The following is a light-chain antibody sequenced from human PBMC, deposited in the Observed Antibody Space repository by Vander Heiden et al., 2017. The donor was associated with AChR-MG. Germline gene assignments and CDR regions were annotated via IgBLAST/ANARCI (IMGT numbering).Light chain of an antibody. CDR2: DTG. V-gene: IGLV7-46*01. CDR3: LLYYRGAGV. J-gene: IGLJ2*01. Sequence: AAVTQEPPLTVSPGGPALLTCSSRTGPVTSCHYPYRFQQKPGQGPRTLIYDTGIKHSWTPARFSGSLLGGKAALTLSGAQPEDEADYYCLLYYRGAGVFGGGTKLTVL. CDR1: TGPVTSCHY.